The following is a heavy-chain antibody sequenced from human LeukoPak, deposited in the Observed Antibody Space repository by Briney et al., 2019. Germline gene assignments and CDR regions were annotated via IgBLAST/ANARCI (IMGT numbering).Heavy chain of an antibody. Sequence: PETLSLTCTVSGGSISSYYWSWIRQPPGKGLEWIGYIYYSGSTNYNPSLKSRVTISVDTSKNQFSLKLSSVTAADTAVYYCARVPGSGSYSHFDYWGQGTLVTVSS. CDR2: IYYSGST. V-gene: IGHV4-59*01. CDR1: GGSISSYY. J-gene: IGHJ4*02. CDR3: ARVPGSGSYSHFDY. D-gene: IGHD3-10*01.